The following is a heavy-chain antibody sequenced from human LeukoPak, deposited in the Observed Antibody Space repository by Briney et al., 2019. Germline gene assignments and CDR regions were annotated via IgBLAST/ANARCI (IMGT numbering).Heavy chain of an antibody. J-gene: IGHJ3*02. CDR1: GFTFSSYA. D-gene: IGHD1-14*01. Sequence: GGSLRLSCAASGFTFSSYAMHWVRQAPGMGLEWVAVISYDGSNKYYADSVKGRFTISRDNSKNTLYLQMNSLRAEDTAVYYCARGYKGFDIWGQGTMVTVSS. CDR2: ISYDGSNK. CDR3: ARGYKGFDI. V-gene: IGHV3-30-3*01.